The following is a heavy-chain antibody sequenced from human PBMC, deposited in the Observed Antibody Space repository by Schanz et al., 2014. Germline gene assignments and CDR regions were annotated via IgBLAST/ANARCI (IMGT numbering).Heavy chain of an antibody. D-gene: IGHD2-8*01. CDR2: ISGSGGST. CDR1: GFTVSSNY. J-gene: IGHJ3*02. V-gene: IGHV3-53*01. Sequence: EVQLVESGGGLIQPGGSLRLSCAVSGFTVSSNYMSWVRQAPGKGLEWVSAISGSGGSTYYADSVRGRFTISRDNAKNSLFLQMNSLRADDTAVYYCARDMLRRYGALEIWGRGTMVTVSS. CDR3: ARDMLRRYGALEI.